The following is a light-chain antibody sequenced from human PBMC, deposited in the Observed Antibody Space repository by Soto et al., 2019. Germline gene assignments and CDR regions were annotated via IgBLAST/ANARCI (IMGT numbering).Light chain of an antibody. V-gene: IGLV2-14*01. Sequence: QSALTQPASVSGSPGQSITISCTGTSSDVGGYNYVSWYQQHPGKAPKLMIYXXXXXXXXXXNXXXGSKSGNTASLTISGLQAEDXADYYCSSYTSSSTLVFGGGTKLTVL. CDR1: SSDVGGYNY. J-gene: IGLJ2*01. CDR3: SSYTSSSTLV. CDR2: XXX.